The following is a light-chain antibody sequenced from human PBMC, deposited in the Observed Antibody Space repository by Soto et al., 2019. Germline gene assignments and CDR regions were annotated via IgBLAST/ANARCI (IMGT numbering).Light chain of an antibody. CDR2: RAS. V-gene: IGKV3-15*01. CDR3: QQYNNWPYT. J-gene: IGKJ2*01. Sequence: EIVMTQSLATLSVSPGGSATLSCRASQHVSSNFAWYRQKPGQALTLLIYRASTRATGIPARFSGSGSGTEFTLTISSLQSEDFAVYYCQQYNNWPYTFGQGTKLEIK. CDR1: QHVSSN.